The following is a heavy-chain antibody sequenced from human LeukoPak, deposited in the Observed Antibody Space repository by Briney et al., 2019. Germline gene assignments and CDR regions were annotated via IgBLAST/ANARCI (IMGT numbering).Heavy chain of an antibody. J-gene: IGHJ5*02. CDR2: INHSGST. Sequence: SETLSLTCAVYGGSFSGYYWSWIRQPPGKGLEWIGEINHSGSTNYNPSLKSRVTISVDTSKNQFSLKLSSVTAADTAVYYCAKDRNTVTTSWFDPWGQGTLVTVSS. V-gene: IGHV4-34*01. D-gene: IGHD4-17*01. CDR1: GGSFSGYY. CDR3: AKDRNTVTTSWFDP.